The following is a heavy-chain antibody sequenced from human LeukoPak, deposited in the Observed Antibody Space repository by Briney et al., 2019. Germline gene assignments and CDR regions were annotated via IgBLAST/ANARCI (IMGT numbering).Heavy chain of an antibody. J-gene: IGHJ3*02. Sequence: PSETLSLTCTVSIGSISSQPDYWVWIRQTPGQGLEWIASIHYRGHTFYNPSLKSRITISVDTSKNQMSLWLNSVTAADTAVYYCAKQGAYRGEWAFDIWGQGTRVIVS. V-gene: IGHV4-39*01. CDR2: IHYRGHT. D-gene: IGHD3-10*01. CDR1: IGSISSQPDY. CDR3: AKQGAYRGEWAFDI.